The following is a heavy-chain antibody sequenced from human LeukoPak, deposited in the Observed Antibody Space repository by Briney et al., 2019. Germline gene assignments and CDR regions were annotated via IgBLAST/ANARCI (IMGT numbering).Heavy chain of an antibody. Sequence: GGSLRLSCVAPGFTFSNYAMTWVRQAPGKGLEWVATISTNPRTRYYADSVRGRFDISRDNSKNTVYLQLNGLRAEDSALYYCANYWPSQLYRYFQHWGQGTLVTVSS. V-gene: IGHV3-23*01. CDR1: GFTFSNYA. CDR2: ISTNPRTR. CDR3: ANYWPSQLYRYFQH. D-gene: IGHD2-2*02. J-gene: IGHJ1*01.